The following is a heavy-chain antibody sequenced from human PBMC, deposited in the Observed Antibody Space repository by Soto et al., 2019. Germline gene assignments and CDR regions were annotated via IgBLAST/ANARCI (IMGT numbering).Heavy chain of an antibody. CDR2: ISSSSSYI. CDR1: GFTFSSYS. D-gene: IGHD5-12*01. J-gene: IGHJ5*02. V-gene: IGHV3-21*01. CDR3: ARARYSGYDYFSGAGWFDP. Sequence: PGGSLRLSCAASGFTFSSYSMNWVRQAPGKGLEWVSSISSSSSYIYYADSVKGRFTISRDNAKNSLYLQMNSLRAEDTAVYYCARARYSGYDYFSGAGWFDPWGQGTLVTVSS.